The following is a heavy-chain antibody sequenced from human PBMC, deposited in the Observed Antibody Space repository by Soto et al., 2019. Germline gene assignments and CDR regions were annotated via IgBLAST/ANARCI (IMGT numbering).Heavy chain of an antibody. CDR3: APLQLIPFMSDY. CDR2: IYWDNAK. J-gene: IGHJ4*02. V-gene: IGHV2-5*02. CDR1: GFSLSTSGVG. D-gene: IGHD6-13*01. Sequence: QITLKESGPTLVKPTQTLTLTCTFSGFSLSTSGVGVAWIRQPPGKALEWLALIYWDNAKHYSPSLKSRLTVTKDPSRNQVVLTVTNMDPVDTATYYCAPLQLIPFMSDYWGQGTLVTVSS.